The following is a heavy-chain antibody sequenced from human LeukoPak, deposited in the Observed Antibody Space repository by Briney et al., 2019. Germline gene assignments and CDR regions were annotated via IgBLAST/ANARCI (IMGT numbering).Heavy chain of an antibody. D-gene: IGHD4-17*01. CDR2: VYYNGNT. Sequence: SETLSLTCTVSGGSISSSSYYWGWIRQPPGKGLECIGSVYYNGNTYYIPSLKSRATISVDTSKNQFSLKLNSVTAADTAVYYCARLPTDLRAFDYWGQGTLVTVSS. V-gene: IGHV4-39*01. CDR1: GGSISSSSYY. J-gene: IGHJ4*02. CDR3: ARLPTDLRAFDY.